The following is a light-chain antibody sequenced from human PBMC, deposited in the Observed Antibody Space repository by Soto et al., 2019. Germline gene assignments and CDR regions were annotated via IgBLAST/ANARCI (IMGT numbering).Light chain of an antibody. J-gene: IGKJ5*01. V-gene: IGKV1-5*01. Sequence: DIQMTQSPSILSASVGDSVTITCRASQTIDSWVAWYQQKPGKAPKLLVYDATSLESGVASRFSGSGYGTDITLSINNLQPDDFATYYCQQYNRLITFGQGTRLEIK. CDR2: DAT. CDR3: QQYNRLIT. CDR1: QTIDSW.